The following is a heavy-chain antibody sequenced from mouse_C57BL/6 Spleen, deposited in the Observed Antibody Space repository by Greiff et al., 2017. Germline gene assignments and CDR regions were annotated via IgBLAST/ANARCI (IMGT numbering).Heavy chain of an antibody. CDR3: AGGTGTDAMDY. V-gene: IGHV12-3*01. CDR2: ITHSGET. D-gene: IGHD4-1*01. Sequence: QVQLQQSGPGLVKPSQSLFLTCSITGFPITSGYYWIWIRQSPGKPLEWMGYITHSGETFYNPSLQSPISITRETSKNQFFLQLNSVTTEDTAMYYCAGGTGTDAMDYWGQGTSVTVSS. J-gene: IGHJ4*01. CDR1: GFPITSGYY.